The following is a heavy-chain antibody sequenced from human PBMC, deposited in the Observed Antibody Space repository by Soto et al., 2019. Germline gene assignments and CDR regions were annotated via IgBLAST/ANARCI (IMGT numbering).Heavy chain of an antibody. V-gene: IGHV3-53*01. CDR3: AREDSGYDYRENYYYYYGMDV. CDR1: GFTARSNY. J-gene: IGHJ6*01. D-gene: IGHD5-12*01. Sequence: GALRLFGAASGFTARSNYMRWVRQAPGKGLEGVSVIYSGGSTYYADSVKGRFTISRDNSKNTLYLQMNSLRAEDTAVYYCAREDSGYDYRENYYYYYGMDVWGQGTTVTVPS. CDR2: IYSGGST.